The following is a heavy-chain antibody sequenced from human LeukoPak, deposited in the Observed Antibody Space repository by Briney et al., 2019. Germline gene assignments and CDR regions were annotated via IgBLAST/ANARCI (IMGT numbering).Heavy chain of an antibody. CDR1: GYIFTDYA. CDR3: AGARWTSTVTTYYLDF. D-gene: IGHD4-17*01. J-gene: IGHJ4*02. CDR2: INAGNGKT. Sequence: ASVKVSCKASGYIFTDYAIQWVRQAPGQGLEWMGWINAGNGKTKYSQKFQGRVTITRDTSASTAYMEQSGLRSDDTAVYYCAGARWTSTVTTYYLDFWGQGTLVTVSS. V-gene: IGHV1-3*01.